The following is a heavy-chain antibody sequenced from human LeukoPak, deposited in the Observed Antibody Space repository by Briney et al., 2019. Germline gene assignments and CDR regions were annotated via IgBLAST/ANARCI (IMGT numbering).Heavy chain of an antibody. CDR2: IYYSGST. J-gene: IGHJ3*02. CDR1: GGSINGYY. Sequence: PSETLSLTCTVSGGSINGYYWSWIRQPPGKGLEWIGYIYYSGSTKYNPSLKSRVTISLDTSKNQFSLKLSSLTAADTAVYYCARRVAGESRAFDIWGQRIMVTVSS. V-gene: IGHV4-59*01. D-gene: IGHD3-10*01. CDR3: ARRVAGESRAFDI.